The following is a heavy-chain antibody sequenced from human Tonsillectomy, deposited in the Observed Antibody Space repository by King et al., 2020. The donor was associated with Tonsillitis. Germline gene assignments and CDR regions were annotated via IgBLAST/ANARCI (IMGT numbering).Heavy chain of an antibody. V-gene: IGHV1-2*04. CDR3: TRDLAGR. D-gene: IGHD3-16*01. CDR2: INPTSGGT. J-gene: IGHJ4*02. CDR1: GHTLTGYY. Sequence: QLVQSGAEVKKPGASVRVSCKASGHTLTGYYIHWLRQAPGQGLEWMGGINPTSGGTNYALKVQGWVTMTRDASISTTYLDLTRLTSDDTAVYYCTRDLAGRWGQGTLVTVSS.